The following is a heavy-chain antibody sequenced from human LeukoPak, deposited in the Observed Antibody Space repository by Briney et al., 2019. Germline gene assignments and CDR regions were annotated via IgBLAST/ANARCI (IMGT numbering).Heavy chain of an antibody. J-gene: IGHJ4*02. Sequence: PGMSLRLSCAASGFTFNNYAMHGVRQAPGEGREGVALISSDESNKYYADSVRGRFTISRDNSMNTMYLQMKSLRADDTAVYYCATDYSYRSGSYYNRFDNWGQGTLVTVSS. CDR1: GFTFNNYA. V-gene: IGHV3-30*03. CDR3: ATDYSYRSGSYYNRFDN. CDR2: ISSDESNK. D-gene: IGHD3-10*01.